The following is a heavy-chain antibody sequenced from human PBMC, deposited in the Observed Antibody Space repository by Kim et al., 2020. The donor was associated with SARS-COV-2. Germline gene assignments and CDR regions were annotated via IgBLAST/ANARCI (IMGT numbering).Heavy chain of an antibody. D-gene: IGHD6-13*01. CDR2: IYYSGST. CDR3: ARELASSWTWYYFDY. V-gene: IGHV4-61*01. CDR1: GGSVSSGSYY. J-gene: IGHJ4*02. Sequence: SETLSLTCTVSGGSVSSGSYYWSWIRQPPGKGLEWIGYIYYSGSTNYNPSLKSRVTISVDTSKNQFSLKLSSVTAADTAVYYCARELASSWTWYYFDYWGQGTLVTVSS.